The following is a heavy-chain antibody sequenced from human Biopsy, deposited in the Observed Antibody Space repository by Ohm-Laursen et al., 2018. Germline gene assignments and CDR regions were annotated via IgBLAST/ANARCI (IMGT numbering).Heavy chain of an antibody. D-gene: IGHD2/OR15-2a*01. J-gene: IGHJ5*02. CDR1: GFSFSWFW. CDR3: ARGIVKVPTSTRWFDP. Sequence: SLRLSCSASGFSFSWFWMNWVRQAPGRGLVWVSRISSDGSTTEYADFVKGRFTISRDNAKSTLYLQMNSLTAEQAAVYYCARGIVKVPTSTRWFDPWGQGTLVSVSS. V-gene: IGHV3-74*03. CDR2: ISSDGSTT.